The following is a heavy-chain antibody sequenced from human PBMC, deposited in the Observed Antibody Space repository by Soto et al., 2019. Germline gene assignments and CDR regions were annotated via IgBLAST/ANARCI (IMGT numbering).Heavy chain of an antibody. J-gene: IGHJ4*02. CDR2: ISSSSSTI. CDR1: GFTFSSYS. CDR3: ARDLSGYDFRWDFDY. V-gene: IGHV3-48*01. Sequence: GGSLRLSCAASGFTFSSYSMNWVRQAPGKGLERVSYISSSSSTIYYADSVKGRFTISRDNAKNSLYLQMNSLRADDTAVYYCARDLSGYDFRWDFDYWGQGTLVTVSS. D-gene: IGHD5-12*01.